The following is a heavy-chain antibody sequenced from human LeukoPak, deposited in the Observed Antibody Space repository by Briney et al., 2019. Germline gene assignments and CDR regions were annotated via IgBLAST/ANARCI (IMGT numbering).Heavy chain of an antibody. J-gene: IGHJ4*02. Sequence: GGSLRLSCAASGFTFSSYSMNWVRQAPGKGLEWASSISSSSSYIYYADSVKGRFTISRDNAKNSLYLQMNSLRAEDTAVYYCASSHSGSYYIDYWGQGTLVTVSS. D-gene: IGHD1-26*01. CDR2: ISSSSSYI. CDR3: ASSHSGSYYIDY. CDR1: GFTFSSYS. V-gene: IGHV3-21*01.